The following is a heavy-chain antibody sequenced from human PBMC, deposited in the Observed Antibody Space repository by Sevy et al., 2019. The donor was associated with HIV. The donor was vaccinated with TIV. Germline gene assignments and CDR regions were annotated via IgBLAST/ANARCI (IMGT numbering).Heavy chain of an antibody. Sequence: GGSLRLSCEASGFTFSSYEMNWVRQAPGKGLEWVSYISSSGTTIKYADSVKGRFTISRDNARNSLYLQMESLRAEDTAVYYCARAQQVTMLVVIGGLYFDFWGQGTLVTVSS. CDR3: ARAQQVTMLVVIGGLYFDF. CDR1: GFTFSSYE. D-gene: IGHD3-22*01. J-gene: IGHJ4*02. CDR2: ISSSGTTI. V-gene: IGHV3-48*03.